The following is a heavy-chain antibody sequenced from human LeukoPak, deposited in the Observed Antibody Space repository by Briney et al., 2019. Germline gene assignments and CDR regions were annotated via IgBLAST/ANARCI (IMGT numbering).Heavy chain of an antibody. Sequence: SETLSLTCAVYGGSFSGYYWSWIRQPPGKGLEWIGEINHSGSTNYNPSLKSRVTISVDKSKNQFSLKLNSVTAADTAVYYCARDYCTSTTCPNWFDPWGQGTLVTVSS. D-gene: IGHD2-2*01. CDR3: ARDYCTSTTCPNWFDP. CDR1: GGSFSGYY. CDR2: INHSGST. V-gene: IGHV4-34*01. J-gene: IGHJ5*02.